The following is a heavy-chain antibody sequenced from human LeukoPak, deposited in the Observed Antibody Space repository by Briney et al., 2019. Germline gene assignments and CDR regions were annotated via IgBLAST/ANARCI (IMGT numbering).Heavy chain of an antibody. CDR2: ISTYNGNT. CDR3: ARDLSHRYYHSTGYAFDY. Sequence: ASVKVSCKAAGYTFTNYGVNWVRQAPGQGLEWMGWISTYNGNTNYAQRLQGRVTMTTDTSTSTVYMDLSSLRSEDTAVYYCARDLSHRYYHSTGYAFDYWGQGTLVTVSS. J-gene: IGHJ4*02. V-gene: IGHV1-18*01. D-gene: IGHD3-22*01. CDR1: GYTFTNYG.